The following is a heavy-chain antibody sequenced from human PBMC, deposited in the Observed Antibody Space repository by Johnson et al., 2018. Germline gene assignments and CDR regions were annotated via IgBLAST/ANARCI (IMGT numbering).Heavy chain of an antibody. CDR2: ISSEGRTI. CDR3: ARDRAPRGYYGMDV. V-gene: IGHV3-30*03. D-gene: IGHD3-10*01. CDR1: GFSFSSYV. J-gene: IGHJ6*02. Sequence: QVQLVQSGGGVVQPGRSLKVSCAASGFSFSSYVMHWVRQAPGKGLEWVAGISSEGRTIFYADSVKGRFTISRDNSKDTLYLQMNGLRAGDTAVYYCARDRAPRGYYGMDVWGQGTTVTVSS.